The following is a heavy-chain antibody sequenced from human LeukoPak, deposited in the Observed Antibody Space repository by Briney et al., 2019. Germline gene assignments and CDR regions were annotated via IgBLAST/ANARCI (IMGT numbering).Heavy chain of an antibody. Sequence: PGASLRLSCAASGFTFSSYAMSWVRQAPGKGLEWVSAISGSGGSTYYADSVKGRFTISRDNSKNTLYLQMNSLRAEDTAVYYCAKGPKYHGRRGYYHWGQGTLVTVSS. V-gene: IGHV3-23*01. CDR1: GFTFSSYA. D-gene: IGHD3-22*01. J-gene: IGHJ5*02. CDR2: ISGSGGST. CDR3: AKGPKYHGRRGYYH.